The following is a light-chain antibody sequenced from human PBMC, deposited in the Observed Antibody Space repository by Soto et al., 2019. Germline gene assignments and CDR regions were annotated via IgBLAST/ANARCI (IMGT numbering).Light chain of an antibody. CDR1: QGISDY. CDR3: QQYNSWPT. J-gene: IGKJ4*01. Sequence: DIQMTQSPSSLSASVGDRVTITCRASQGISDYLAWYQQKPGKVPKLLIFAASTLQSGVPSRFSGSGSGTDFTLSISSLQSEDFAVYYCQQYNSWPTFGGGTKVEIK. CDR2: AAS. V-gene: IGKV1-27*01.